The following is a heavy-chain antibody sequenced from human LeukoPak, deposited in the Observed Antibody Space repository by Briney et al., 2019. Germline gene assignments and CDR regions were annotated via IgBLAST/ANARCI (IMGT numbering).Heavy chain of an antibody. CDR1: GGSISSYY. CDR2: IYYSGST. Sequence: PSETLSLTCTVSGGSISSYYWSWIRQPPGKGLEWIGYIYYSGSTNYNPSLKSRVIISVDTSKNQFSLKLSSVTAADTAVYYCARGSYYYDSSGPVHYYYGMDVWGQGTTVTVSS. D-gene: IGHD3-22*01. J-gene: IGHJ6*02. CDR3: ARGSYYYDSSGPVHYYYGMDV. V-gene: IGHV4-59*01.